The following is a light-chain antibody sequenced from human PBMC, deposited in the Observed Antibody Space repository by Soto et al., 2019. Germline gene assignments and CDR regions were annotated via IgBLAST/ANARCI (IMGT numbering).Light chain of an antibody. J-gene: IGLJ1*01. CDR2: LNSDGSH. V-gene: IGLV4-69*01. Sequence: QSVLTQLPSASASLGASVKLTCTLSSGHSSYAIAWHQQQPEKGPRYLMKLNSDGSHTKGDGIPDRFSGSSSGAERYLTISSLQSEDEADYYCQTWGTGIPYVFGTGTKLTVL. CDR1: SGHSSYA. CDR3: QTWGTGIPYV.